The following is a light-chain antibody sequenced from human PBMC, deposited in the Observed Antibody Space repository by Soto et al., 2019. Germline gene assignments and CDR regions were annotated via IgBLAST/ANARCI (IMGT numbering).Light chain of an antibody. Sequence: ENVLTQSPGTLSLSPGERATLSCRASQSLNSNFLAWNQRKPGQAPRLLIFDTSSRASGIPDRFSGSGSGTDFTLTINSLEPEDFAVYYCQQYDSSPGTFGQGTKVEIK. CDR1: QSLNSNF. J-gene: IGKJ1*01. CDR2: DTS. CDR3: QQYDSSPGT. V-gene: IGKV3-20*01.